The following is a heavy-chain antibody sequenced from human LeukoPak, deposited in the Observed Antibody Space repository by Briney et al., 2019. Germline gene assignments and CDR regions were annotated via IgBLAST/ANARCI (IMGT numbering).Heavy chain of an antibody. V-gene: IGHV1-2*06. D-gene: IGHD4-23*01. CDR3: ARIGYGGNSEGIVSDD. CDR2: INPNSGGT. J-gene: IGHJ4*02. CDR1: GYTFTGYY. Sequence: ASVKVSCKASGYTFTGYYMHWVRQAPGQGLEWMGRINPNSGGTNYAQKFQGRVTMTRDTSTSTVYMELSSLRSEDTAVYYCARIGYGGNSEGIVSDDWGQGTLVTVSS.